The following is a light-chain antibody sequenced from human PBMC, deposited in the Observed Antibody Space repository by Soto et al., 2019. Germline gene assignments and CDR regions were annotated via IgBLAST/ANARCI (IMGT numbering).Light chain of an antibody. V-gene: IGLV2-14*01. CDR3: SSYTSSSTPHYV. J-gene: IGLJ1*01. Sequence: QSVLTQPASVSGSPGQSIPISCTGTSSDGGGYNYVSWYQQHPGKAPKLMIYEVSNRPSGVSNRFSGSKSGNTASLTISGLQAEDEADYYCSSYTSSSTPHYVFGTGTKVTVL. CDR2: EVS. CDR1: SSDGGGYNY.